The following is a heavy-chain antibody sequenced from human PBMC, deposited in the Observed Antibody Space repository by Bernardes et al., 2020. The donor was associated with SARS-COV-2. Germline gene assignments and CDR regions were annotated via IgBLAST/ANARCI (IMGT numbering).Heavy chain of an antibody. Sequence: GSLRLSCAASGFTFSSYAMHWVRQAPGKGLEWVAVISYDGSNKYYADSVKGRFTISRDNSKNTLYLQMNSLRAEDTAVYYCAGGRNIVVGDPTIIDMPNPLQPLPWG. D-gene: IGHD2-2*01. V-gene: IGHV3-30-3*01. J-gene: IGHJ5*02. CDR1: GFTFSSYA. CDR2: ISYDGSNK. CDR3: AGGRNIVVGDPTIIDMPNPLQPLP.